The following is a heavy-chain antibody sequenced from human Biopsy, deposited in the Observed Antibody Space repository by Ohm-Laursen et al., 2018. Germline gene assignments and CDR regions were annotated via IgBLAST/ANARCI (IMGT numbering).Heavy chain of an antibody. Sequence: GTLSLTCTVSGDSVTKYYWSWIRQPPGKGLEWIGHIYYSVMTNYNPSLRGRVSISVDTSNRQFSLRLTPVTAADTAVFFCARLYRLDDYWNDDPPDAFDVWGQGTMVTVPS. V-gene: IGHV4-59*02. CDR2: IYYSVMT. CDR3: ARLYRLDDYWNDDPPDAFDV. J-gene: IGHJ3*01. D-gene: IGHD3-3*01. CDR1: GDSVTKYY.